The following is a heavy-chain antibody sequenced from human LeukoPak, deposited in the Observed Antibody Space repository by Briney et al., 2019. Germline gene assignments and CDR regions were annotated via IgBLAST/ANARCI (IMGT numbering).Heavy chain of an antibody. CDR1: GGSISSSNW. CDR3: ARDPSPLDSSTWGYWFDP. J-gene: IGHJ5*02. CDR2: IYHSGST. V-gene: IGHV4-4*02. Sequence: ASGTLSLTCAVSGGSISSSNWWSWVRQPPGKGLEWIGEIYHSGSTNYNPSLKSRVTISVDKSKNQFSLKLSSVTAADTAVYYCARDPSPLDSSTWGYWFDPWGQGTLVTVSS. D-gene: IGHD6-13*01.